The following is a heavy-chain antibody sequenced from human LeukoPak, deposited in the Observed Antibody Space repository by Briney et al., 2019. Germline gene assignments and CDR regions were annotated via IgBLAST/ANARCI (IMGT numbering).Heavy chain of an antibody. V-gene: IGHV4-39*01. D-gene: IGHD2-21*01. CDR2: IYYSGST. CDR3: ACTYCGGDCYGAFDI. Sequence: PSETLSLTCTVSGGSISSSSYYWGWIRQPPGTGLEWIGSIYYSGSTYYNPPLKSRVTISVDTSKNQFSLKLSSVTAADTAVYYCACTYCGGDCYGAFDIWGQRTMVTVSS. J-gene: IGHJ3*02. CDR1: GGSISSSSYY.